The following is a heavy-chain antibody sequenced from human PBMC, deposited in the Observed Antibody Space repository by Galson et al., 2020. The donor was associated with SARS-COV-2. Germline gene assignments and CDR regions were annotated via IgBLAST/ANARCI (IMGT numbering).Heavy chain of an antibody. Sequence: GGSLRLSCEGSGFIFSDYYMSWVRQAPGKGPEWISYISGTTGYSDYADSVKGRFTISRDNAKNSLYLQMNFLSAEDTAVYYCVREIRDGSYWAFDHGGQGKLVTVSS. CDR1: GFIFSDYY. J-gene: IGHJ4*02. D-gene: IGHD3-10*01. CDR2: ISGTTGYS. V-gene: IGHV3-11*06. CDR3: VREIRDGSYWAFDH.